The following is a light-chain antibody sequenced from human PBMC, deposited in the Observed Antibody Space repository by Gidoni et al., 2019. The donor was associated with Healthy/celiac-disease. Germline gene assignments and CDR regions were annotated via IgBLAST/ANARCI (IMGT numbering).Light chain of an antibody. CDR3: QQANSFPPYT. CDR1: QGISSW. J-gene: IGKJ2*01. CDR2: AAS. Sequence: DIQLTQSPSSVSAAVGDRVTITCWASQGISSWLAWYLQKPGKAPKLLIYAASSLQSGVPSRFSGSGSGTDFTLTISSLQPEDFATYYCQQANSFPPYTFGQGTKLEIK. V-gene: IGKV1D-12*01.